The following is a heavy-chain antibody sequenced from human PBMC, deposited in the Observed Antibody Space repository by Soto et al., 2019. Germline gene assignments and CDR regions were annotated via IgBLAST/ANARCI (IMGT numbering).Heavy chain of an antibody. CDR2: IYYSGST. CDR1: GGSISSDGYY. Sequence: SETLSLTCTVSGGSISSDGYYWSWIRQHPGKGLEWIGYIYYSGSTYYNPSLKSRVTISVDTSKNQFSLKLSSVTAADTAVYSCARSGLAYCGGDCYSGFDYWGQRTLVSVSS. D-gene: IGHD2-21*02. CDR3: ARSGLAYCGGDCYSGFDY. J-gene: IGHJ4*02. V-gene: IGHV4-31*03.